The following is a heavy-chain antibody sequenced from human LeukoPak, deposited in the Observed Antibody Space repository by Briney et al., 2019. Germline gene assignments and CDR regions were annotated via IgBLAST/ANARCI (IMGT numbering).Heavy chain of an antibody. V-gene: IGHV4-59*08. CDR3: ASAHSSSSVYFDY. CDR2: IYYSGST. Sequence: PSETLSLTRTVSGGSISSYYWSWIRQPPGKGLEWIGYIYYSGSTNYNPSLKSRVTISVDTSKNQFSLKLSSVTAADTAVYYCASAHSSSSVYFDYWGQGTLVTVSS. J-gene: IGHJ4*02. D-gene: IGHD6-6*01. CDR1: GGSISSYY.